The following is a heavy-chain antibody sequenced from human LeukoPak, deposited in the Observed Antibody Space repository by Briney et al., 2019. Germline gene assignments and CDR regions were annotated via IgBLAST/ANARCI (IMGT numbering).Heavy chain of an antibody. Sequence: PSETLSLTCAVSGWSFSGYYWSWIRQPPGKGLEWIGEINHSGSTNYNPSLKSRVTISVDTSRNQFSLKLRSVTAADTAVYYCARAIVVVPAATSDYFDYWGQGTLVTVSS. D-gene: IGHD2-2*01. J-gene: IGHJ4*02. V-gene: IGHV4-34*01. CDR2: INHSGST. CDR1: GWSFSGYY. CDR3: ARAIVVVPAATSDYFDY.